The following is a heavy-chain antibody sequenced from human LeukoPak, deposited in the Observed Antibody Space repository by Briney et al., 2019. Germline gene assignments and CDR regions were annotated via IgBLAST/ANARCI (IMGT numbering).Heavy chain of an antibody. V-gene: IGHV1-46*01. J-gene: IGHJ6*04. D-gene: IGHD3-10*01. CDR1: GYTFTSYY. CDR3: ARDRHGWGTNNSYGLDV. CDR2: INPSGGST. Sequence: ASVKVSCKASGYTFTSYYMHWVRQAPGQGLEWMGIINPSGGSTTYAQKFQGRVTITRDTSTSTVYMEVSSLRSEDTAVYYCARDRHGWGTNNSYGLDVWAKGTPVTVSS.